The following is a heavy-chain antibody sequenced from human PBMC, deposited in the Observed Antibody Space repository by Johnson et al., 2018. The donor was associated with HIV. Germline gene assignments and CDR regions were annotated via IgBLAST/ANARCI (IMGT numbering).Heavy chain of an antibody. CDR2: ISGTGGTT. Sequence: VQLVESGGGLVQPGGSLRLSCAASGFTFSSYAMSWVRQAPGQGLAWVSAISGTGGTTYYADSVKGRFSISRDNSKNTLYLQMNSLRAEDTAVNYCAKDRGLLDAFDIWGQGTMVTVSS. V-gene: IGHV3-23*04. CDR1: GFTFSSYA. J-gene: IGHJ3*02. CDR3: AKDRGLLDAFDI.